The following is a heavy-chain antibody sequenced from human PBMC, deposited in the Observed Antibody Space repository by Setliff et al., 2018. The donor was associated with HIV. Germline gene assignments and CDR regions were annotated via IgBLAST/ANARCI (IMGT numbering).Heavy chain of an antibody. CDR3: AKDLVYYDSSGDLDY. CDR2: IKQDGSEE. J-gene: IGHJ4*02. CDR1: GFTFSSYW. Sequence: HPGGSLRLSCAASGFTFSSYWMSWVRQAPGKGLEWVANIKQDGSEEYYVDSVKGRFTISRDNAKNSLYLQMNSLRAEDTAVYYCAKDLVYYDSSGDLDYWGQGTLVTVSS. V-gene: IGHV3-7*05. D-gene: IGHD3-22*01.